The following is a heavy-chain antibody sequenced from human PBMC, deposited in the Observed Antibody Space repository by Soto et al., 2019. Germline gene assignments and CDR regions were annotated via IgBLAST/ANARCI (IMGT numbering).Heavy chain of an antibody. CDR1: GFMFGSYW. D-gene: IGHD4-17*01. CDR3: ARVRATDYEIDY. J-gene: IGHJ4*02. Sequence: GSLRLSCTASGFMFGSYWMTWVRHVPGKGLQWVANIKRDGSEKYYVDFVKGRFTISRDNADNSVFLDMNNLRVDDTATYYCARVRATDYEIDYWGQGALVTVYS. V-gene: IGHV3-7*03. CDR2: IKRDGSEK.